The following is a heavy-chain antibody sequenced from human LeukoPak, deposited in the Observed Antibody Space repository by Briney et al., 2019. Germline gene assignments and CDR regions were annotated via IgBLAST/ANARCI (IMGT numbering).Heavy chain of an antibody. D-gene: IGHD5-18*01. CDR2: INHSGST. Sequence: PSETLSLTCAVYGGSFSGYYWSWIRQPPGKGLEWIGEINHSGSTNYNPSLKSRVTISVDTSKNQFSLKLSSVTAADTAVYYCARGRSTWIQLSYWGQGTLVTVSS. V-gene: IGHV4-34*01. CDR3: ARGRSTWIQLSY. J-gene: IGHJ4*02. CDR1: GGSFSGYY.